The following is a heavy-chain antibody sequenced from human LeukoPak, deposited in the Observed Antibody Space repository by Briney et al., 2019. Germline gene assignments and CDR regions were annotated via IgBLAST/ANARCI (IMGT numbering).Heavy chain of an antibody. CDR2: IDYSGST. J-gene: IGHJ3*02. D-gene: IGHD2-21*02. CDR3: ARSTCGGDCYYAFDM. Sequence: SETPSLTCAVSGDSISSYNWNWIRQPPGKGLEGIGYIDYSGSTNYNPSIKSRVTIAVDTSKNQFSLKLSSVTAADTAVYYCARSTCGGDCYYAFDMWGQGTMVTVSS. V-gene: IGHV4-59*01. CDR1: GDSISSYN.